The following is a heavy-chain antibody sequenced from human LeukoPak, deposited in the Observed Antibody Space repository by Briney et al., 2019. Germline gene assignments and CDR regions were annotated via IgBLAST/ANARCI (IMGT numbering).Heavy chain of an antibody. CDR1: GFTFSSYW. D-gene: IGHD3-22*01. V-gene: IGHV3-7*01. CDR3: ARPTHYYDSSGYSY. CDR2: IKQDGSEK. Sequence: GGSLRLSCAASGFTFSSYWMSWVRQAPGEGLEWVANIKQDGSEKYYADSVKGRFTISRDNSKNTLYLQMNSLRAEDTAVYYCARPTHYYDSSGYSYWGQGTLVTVSS. J-gene: IGHJ4*02.